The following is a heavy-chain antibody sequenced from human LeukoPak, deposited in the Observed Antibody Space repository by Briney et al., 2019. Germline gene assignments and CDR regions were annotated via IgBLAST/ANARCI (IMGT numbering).Heavy chain of an antibody. J-gene: IGHJ4*02. CDR1: GFTFISYA. D-gene: IGHD3-10*01. Sequence: GGSLRLSCAASGFTFISYAIHWVRQAPGKGLEWVAVISFHGTDSFYADSVKGRFTISRDNSKNTLYLQMSSLRADDTAVYYCAKGVSRGIYYFDYWGQGTLVTVSS. CDR3: AKGVSRGIYYFDY. CDR2: ISFHGTDS. V-gene: IGHV3-30*04.